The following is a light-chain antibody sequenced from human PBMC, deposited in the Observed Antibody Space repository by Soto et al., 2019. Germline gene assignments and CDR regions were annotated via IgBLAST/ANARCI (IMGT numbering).Light chain of an antibody. CDR3: QQYGSSPPVT. J-gene: IGKJ1*01. V-gene: IGKV3-20*01. CDR2: GAS. Sequence: EIVLTQSPRTLSLSPGERATLSCRASQSVSSSYLAWYQQKPGQAPRLLIYGASSRATGIPDRFSGSGSGTDFTLTISRLXPEDFAVYYCQQYGSSPPVTFGQGTKVDIK. CDR1: QSVSSSY.